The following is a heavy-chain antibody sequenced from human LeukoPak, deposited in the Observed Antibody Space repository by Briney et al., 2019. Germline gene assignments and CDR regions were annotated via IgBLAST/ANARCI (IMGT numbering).Heavy chain of an antibody. D-gene: IGHD6-6*01. CDR1: GYTFTGDF. J-gene: IGHJ5*02. CDR3: VRGNIATRRGENWFDP. Sequence: ASVKVSCKASGYTFTGDFIHWVRQAPGQGFEWMGWINSDSGGTNYARKFQGRVTMTRDTSISTAYMELSSLRSDDTAVFYCVRGNIATRRGENWFDPWGQGTLVTVSS. CDR2: INSDSGGT. V-gene: IGHV1-2*02.